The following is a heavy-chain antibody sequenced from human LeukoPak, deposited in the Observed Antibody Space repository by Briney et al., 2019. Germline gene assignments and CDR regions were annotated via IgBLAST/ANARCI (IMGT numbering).Heavy chain of an antibody. Sequence: SQTLSLTCTVSGGSISSGSYYWSWIRQPPGKGLEWIGYIYYSGSTNYNPSLKSRVTISVDTSKNQFSLKLSSVTAADTAVYYCARTAPRRNYGSGISSYYFDYWGQGTLVTVSS. D-gene: IGHD3-10*01. CDR2: IYYSGST. J-gene: IGHJ4*02. CDR3: ARTAPRRNYGSGISSYYFDY. CDR1: GGSISSGSYY. V-gene: IGHV4-61*01.